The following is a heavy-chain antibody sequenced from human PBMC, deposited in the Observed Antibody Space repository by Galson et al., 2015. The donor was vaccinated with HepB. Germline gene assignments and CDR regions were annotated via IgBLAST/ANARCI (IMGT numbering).Heavy chain of an antibody. Sequence: SGGTFSSYAISWVRQAPGQGLEWMGGIIPIFGTANYAQKFQGRVTITADESTSTAYMELSSLRSEDTAVYYCARSDDILTGPTVPYYYYYYGMDVWGQGTTVTVSS. CDR3: ARSDDILTGPTVPYYYYYYGMDV. V-gene: IGHV1-69*01. D-gene: IGHD3-9*01. J-gene: IGHJ6*02. CDR2: IIPIFGTA. CDR1: GGTFSSYA.